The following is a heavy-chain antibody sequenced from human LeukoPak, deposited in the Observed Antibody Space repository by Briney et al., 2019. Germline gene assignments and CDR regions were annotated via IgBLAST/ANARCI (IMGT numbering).Heavy chain of an antibody. J-gene: IGHJ5*02. CDR3: ARGIRTMVRGVIIFPFDP. CDR2: TYYRSKWYN. V-gene: IGHV6-1*01. Sequence: SQTLSLTCAISGDSFSSNSAAWNWIRQSPSRGLEWLGRTYYRSKWYNDYAVSVKSRITINPDTSKNQFSLQLNSVTPEDTAVYYCARGIRTMVRGVIIFPFDPWGQGTLVTVSS. D-gene: IGHD3-10*01. CDR1: GDSFSSNSAA.